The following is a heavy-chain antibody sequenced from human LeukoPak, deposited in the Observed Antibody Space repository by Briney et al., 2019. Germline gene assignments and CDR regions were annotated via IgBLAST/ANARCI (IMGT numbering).Heavy chain of an antibody. V-gene: IGHV1-18*01. CDR2: TSAYNGNT. CDR1: GYTFTSYG. CDR3: ARDLYDLWSGNPAYFDY. J-gene: IGHJ4*02. Sequence: ASVKVSCKASGYTFTSYGISWVRQAPGQGVEWMGWTSAYNGNTNYAQKLQGRVTMTTATSTSTAYMELRSLRSDDTAVYYCARDLYDLWSGNPAYFDYWGQGTLVTVSS. D-gene: IGHD3-3*01.